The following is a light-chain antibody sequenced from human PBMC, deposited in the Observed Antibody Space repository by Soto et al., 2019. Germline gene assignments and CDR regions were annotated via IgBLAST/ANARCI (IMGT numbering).Light chain of an antibody. CDR3: QQYQSYSWT. CDR2: KAA. V-gene: IGKV1-5*03. J-gene: IGKJ1*01. CDR1: QTISNS. Sequence: DIQMTQYPSTLSAAVGDRVTITCRASQTISNSLAWYQQKPGKAPKLLIYKAATLESGVPSRFSGSGAGTEFTLSISSLQPEDFATYYCQQYQSYSWTFGQGTKVDIK.